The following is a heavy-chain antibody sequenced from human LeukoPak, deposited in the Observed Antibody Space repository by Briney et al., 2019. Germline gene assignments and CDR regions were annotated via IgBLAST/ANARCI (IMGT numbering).Heavy chain of an antibody. J-gene: IGHJ4*02. Sequence: GGSLSLSCEASGFTLRGYVMSWVRQAPGKGLEWVSAISGNFGDTYYADSVKGRFTISRDNSKNTLYLQMNSLRAEDTAVYYCAKDCSGGSCYWGQGTLVTVSS. CDR2: ISGNFGDT. V-gene: IGHV3-23*01. CDR1: GFTLRGYV. CDR3: AKDCSGGSCY. D-gene: IGHD2-15*01.